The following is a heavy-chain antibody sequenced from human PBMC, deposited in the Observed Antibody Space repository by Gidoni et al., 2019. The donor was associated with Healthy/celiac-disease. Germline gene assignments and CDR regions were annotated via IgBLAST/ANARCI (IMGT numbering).Heavy chain of an antibody. V-gene: IGHV4-34*01. Sequence: QVQLQQWGAGLSKPSETLSLTSAVYGGSFSCYYWSWIRQPPGKGLEWIGEINHSGSTNYNPSLKSRVTISVDTSKNQFSLKLSSVTAADTAVYYCARGRYYSSGWFYYFDYWGQGTLVTVSS. CDR2: INHSGST. CDR3: ARGRYYSSGWFYYFDY. J-gene: IGHJ4*02. D-gene: IGHD6-19*01. CDR1: GGSFSCYY.